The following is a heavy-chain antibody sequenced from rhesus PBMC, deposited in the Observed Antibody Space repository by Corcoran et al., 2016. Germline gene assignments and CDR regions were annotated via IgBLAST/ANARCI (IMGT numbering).Heavy chain of an antibody. CDR2: ISGSSSST. J-gene: IGHJ2*01. V-gene: IGHV3-37*01. CDR3: ARDNLKEYFDL. Sequence: ELLLVASGGGLVQTGGSLRLSCAASGFLFSDHYMDCIRQAPGQGLEWVSSISGSSSSTYEADSVKGRFSISRDNAKNTLVLQMNSPRAADTAVYYCARDNLKEYFDLWGPGTPITISS. D-gene: IGHD1-38*01. CDR1: GFLFSDHY.